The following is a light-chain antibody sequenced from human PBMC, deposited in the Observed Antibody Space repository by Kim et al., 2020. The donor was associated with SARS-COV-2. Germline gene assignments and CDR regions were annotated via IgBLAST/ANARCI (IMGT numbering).Light chain of an antibody. Sequence: SAGERATVSCRAGQSVSGNYLAWYQQKPGQAPRLLIYGASSRATGIPDRFSGSGSETDFILTISRLDPEDFAVYYCQHYGTSPLTFGGGTKVDIK. CDR2: GAS. J-gene: IGKJ4*01. CDR1: QSVSGNY. CDR3: QHYGTSPLT. V-gene: IGKV3-20*01.